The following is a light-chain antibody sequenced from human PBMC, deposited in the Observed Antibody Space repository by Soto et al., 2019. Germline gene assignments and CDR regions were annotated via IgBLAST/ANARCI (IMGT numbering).Light chain of an antibody. Sequence: QSALTQPASVSGSPGQSITISCTGTSSDVGGYNYVSWYQQHPGKAPKLMIYDVTNRPSGVSNRFSGSKSGNTASLTISGLQTEDEADYYCSSYAIRIPLVFGGGTKVTFL. CDR1: SSDVGGYNY. CDR2: DVT. V-gene: IGLV2-14*01. J-gene: IGLJ2*01. CDR3: SSYAIRIPLV.